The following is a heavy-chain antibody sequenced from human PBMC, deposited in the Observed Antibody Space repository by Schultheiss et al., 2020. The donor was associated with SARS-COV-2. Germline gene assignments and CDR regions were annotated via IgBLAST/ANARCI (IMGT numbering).Heavy chain of an antibody. CDR3: ASGGRYYFDY. Sequence: SQTLSLTCAVYGGSFSGYYWSWIRQPPGKGLEWIGEINHGGSTNYNPSLKSRVTISVDTSKNQFSLKLSSVTAADTAVYYCASGGRYYFDYWGQGTLVTVSS. CDR2: INHGGST. V-gene: IGHV4-34*01. CDR1: GGSFSGYY. D-gene: IGHD3-16*01. J-gene: IGHJ4*02.